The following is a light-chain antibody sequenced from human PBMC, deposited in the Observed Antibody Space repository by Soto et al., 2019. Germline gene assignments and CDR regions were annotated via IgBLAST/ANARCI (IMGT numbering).Light chain of an antibody. V-gene: IGKV3-20*01. CDR2: GTS. CDR3: QQYVSLSLT. Sequence: EIVLTQSPGTLSLSPGERATLSCRASQSVSSSYLAWYQQKPGQAPRLLIYGTSSRATAIPDRFSGSGSGTDFTLTIRRLEPEDFAVYYCQQYVSLSLTFGQGTKVEIK. J-gene: IGKJ1*01. CDR1: QSVSSSY.